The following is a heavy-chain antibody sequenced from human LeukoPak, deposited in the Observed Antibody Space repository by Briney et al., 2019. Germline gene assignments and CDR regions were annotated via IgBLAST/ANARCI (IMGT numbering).Heavy chain of an antibody. J-gene: IGHJ3*02. Sequence: SETLSLTCTVSGGSISSSSYYWGWIRQPPGKGLEWIGSIYYSGSTYYNPSLKSRVTISVDTSKNQFSLKLSSVTAADTAVYYCARQVLESYDAFDIWAKGQWSPSPQ. D-gene: IGHD3-3*01. CDR1: GGSISSSSYY. CDR3: ARQVLESYDAFDI. V-gene: IGHV4-39*01. CDR2: IYYSGST.